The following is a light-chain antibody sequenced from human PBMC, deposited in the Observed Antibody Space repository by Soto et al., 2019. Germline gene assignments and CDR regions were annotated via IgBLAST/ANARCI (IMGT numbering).Light chain of an antibody. CDR1: QSVSSN. J-gene: IGKJ1*01. CDR3: QQYNIWRT. V-gene: IGKV3-15*01. Sequence: EIVMTQSPATLSVSPGERATLSCRASQSVSSNLAWYQQKPGQAPRPLIYGASTRATGIPARFSGSGSGTEFTLTISSLQSEDFAVYYCQQYNIWRTFGQGTKV. CDR2: GAS.